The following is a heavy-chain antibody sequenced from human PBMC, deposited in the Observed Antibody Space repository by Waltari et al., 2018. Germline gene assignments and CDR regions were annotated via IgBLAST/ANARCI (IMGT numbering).Heavy chain of an antibody. CDR3: ARGWIMITFGGVIPVCVYNWFDP. J-gene: IGHJ5*02. CDR1: GGSFSGYY. D-gene: IGHD3-16*02. CDR2: INHSGST. Sequence: QVQLQQWGAGLLKPSETLSLTCAVYGGSFSGYYWSWIRQPPGKGLEWIGEINHSGSTNYNPSLKSRVTISVDTSKNQFSLKLSSVTAADTAVYYCARGWIMITFGGVIPVCVYNWFDPWGQGTLVTVSS. V-gene: IGHV4-34*01.